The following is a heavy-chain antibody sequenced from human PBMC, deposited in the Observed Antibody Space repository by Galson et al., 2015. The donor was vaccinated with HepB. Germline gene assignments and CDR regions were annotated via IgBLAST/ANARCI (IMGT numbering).Heavy chain of an antibody. J-gene: IGHJ4*02. V-gene: IGHV3-30*18. CDR1: GFTLTSYC. Sequence: SLRLSCAASGFTLTSYCMHWVRQAPGKGLEWVAVISWDGSNKSYADSVKGRFTISRDNSKNTLYLQMNSLRAEDTAVYYCAKEGGYVVVVPAAISPPVVWGQGTLVTVSS. CDR2: ISWDGSNK. D-gene: IGHD2-2*01. CDR3: AKEGGYVVVVPAAISPPVV.